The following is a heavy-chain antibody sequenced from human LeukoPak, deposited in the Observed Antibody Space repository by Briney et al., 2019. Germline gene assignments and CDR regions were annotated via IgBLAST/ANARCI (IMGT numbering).Heavy chain of an antibody. J-gene: IGHJ4*02. Sequence: SVKVSCKASGGTFSSHAISWVRQAPGQGLEWMGRIIPIFGTANYAQKFQGRVTITTDESTSTAYMELSSLRSEDTAVYYCARVPEYDSSGYYPYYFDYWGQGTLVTVSS. CDR1: GGTFSSHA. D-gene: IGHD3-22*01. CDR3: ARVPEYDSSGYYPYYFDY. V-gene: IGHV1-69*05. CDR2: IIPIFGTA.